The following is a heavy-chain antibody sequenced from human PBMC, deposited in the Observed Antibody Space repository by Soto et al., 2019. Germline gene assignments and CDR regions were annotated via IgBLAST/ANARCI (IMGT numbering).Heavy chain of an antibody. CDR3: TTEYSGGYDH. V-gene: IGHV3-15*01. D-gene: IGHD5-12*01. Sequence: EVHLVESGGGLVKPGGSLRLSCAASGFTFSNAWMSWVRQAPGKGLEWIGRIKSKSDGGATDYGAPVKGTFTISRDDSKNTLYLQMNSLKTADTAVYYCTTEYSGGYDHWGQGTLVTVSS. J-gene: IGHJ5*02. CDR2: IKSKSDGGAT. CDR1: GFTFSNAW.